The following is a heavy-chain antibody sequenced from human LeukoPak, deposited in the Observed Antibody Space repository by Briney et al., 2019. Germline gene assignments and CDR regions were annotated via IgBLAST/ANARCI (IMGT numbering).Heavy chain of an antibody. CDR1: GYSIGSGYY. V-gene: IGHV4-61*01. Sequence: SETLSLTCTVSGYSIGSGYYWGWIRQPPGKGLEWIGYIYYSGSTNYNPSLKSRVTISVDTSKNQISLKLTSVTAADTAVYYCARDRSIAAPGRWFDPWGQGTLVTVSS. CDR3: ARDRSIAAPGRWFDP. CDR2: IYYSGST. J-gene: IGHJ5*02. D-gene: IGHD6-13*01.